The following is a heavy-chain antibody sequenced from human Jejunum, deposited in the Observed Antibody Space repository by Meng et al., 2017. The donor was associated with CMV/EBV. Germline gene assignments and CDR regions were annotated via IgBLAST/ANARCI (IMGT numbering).Heavy chain of an antibody. CDR1: GYTFTSYA. CDR2: IFGGTGKT. J-gene: IGHJ4*02. V-gene: IGHV1-3*01. Sequence: SCTASGYTFTSYAIFWVRQAPGQSLEWLGWIFGGTGKTSYSETFQDRLTITRDTSATTVYMELTRLTSEDTAVYFCARDRGNFLLPFWGQGTLVTVSS. CDR3: ARDRGNFLLPF. D-gene: IGHD1-7*01.